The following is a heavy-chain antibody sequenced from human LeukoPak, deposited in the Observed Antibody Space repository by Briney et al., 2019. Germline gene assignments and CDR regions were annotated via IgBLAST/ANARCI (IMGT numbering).Heavy chain of an antibody. V-gene: IGHV3-21*01. D-gene: IGHD4-23*01. CDR1: GFTVSSNY. CDR2: ISNSGDYI. Sequence: GGSLRLSCAASGFTVSSNYMSWVRQAPGKGLEWVSSISNSGDYIYYIDSVKGRFTISRDNAKNSLYLQMNSLRAEDTAVYYCARDTAVSDFDSWGQGTLVTVSS. J-gene: IGHJ4*02. CDR3: ARDTAVSDFDS.